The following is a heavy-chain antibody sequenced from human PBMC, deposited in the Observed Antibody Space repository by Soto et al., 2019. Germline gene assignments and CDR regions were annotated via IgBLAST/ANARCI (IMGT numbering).Heavy chain of an antibody. D-gene: IGHD5-12*01. CDR1: GFTFSSYG. Sequence: QVQLVESGGGVVQPGRSLRLSCAASGFTFSSYGMHWVRQAPGKGLEWVAVISYDGSNKYYADSVKGRFTISRDNSKNTLYLQMNSLRAEDTAVYYCAKFRGVATGPFDYWGQGTLVTVSS. CDR3: AKFRGVATGPFDY. J-gene: IGHJ4*02. CDR2: ISYDGSNK. V-gene: IGHV3-30*18.